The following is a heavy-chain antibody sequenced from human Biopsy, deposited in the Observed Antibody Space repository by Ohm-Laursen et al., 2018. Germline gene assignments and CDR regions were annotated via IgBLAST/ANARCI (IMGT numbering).Heavy chain of an antibody. Sequence: TLSLTCIVSGDSIFGGGYYWTWIRQHPEKGLEWLGYIFFSGDTHYNPSLRSCVDISSDMSKNEFYLRLYSVTAADTAVYYCARAKTQDRSFPDWYFDLWGRGTLVTVSS. CDR2: IFFSGDT. J-gene: IGHJ2*01. CDR3: ARAKTQDRSFPDWYFDL. V-gene: IGHV4-31*03. D-gene: IGHD3-22*01. CDR1: GDSIFGGGYY.